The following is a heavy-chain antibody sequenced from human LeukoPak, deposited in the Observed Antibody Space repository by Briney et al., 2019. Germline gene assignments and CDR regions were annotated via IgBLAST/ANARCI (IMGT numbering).Heavy chain of an antibody. V-gene: IGHV3-64*01. J-gene: IGHJ5*02. CDR2: ISSNGGST. D-gene: IGHD6-19*01. Sequence: GGSLRLSCGASGFTFSSYSMHWVRQAPGKGLEYVSAISSNGGSTNYANSVKGRFSISRDNSKNTLYLQMNSLRAEDTAVYYCAVGIAVAGTGSNNWFDPWGQGTLVTVSS. CDR1: GFTFSSYS. CDR3: AVGIAVAGTGSNNWFDP.